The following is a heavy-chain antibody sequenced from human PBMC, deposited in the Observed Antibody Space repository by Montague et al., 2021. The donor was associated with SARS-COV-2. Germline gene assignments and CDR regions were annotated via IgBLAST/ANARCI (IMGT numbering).Heavy chain of an antibody. J-gene: IGHJ3*02. CDR3: AHRRALWDAFDI. Sequence: PALVKPTQTLTLTCTFSGFSLSTSGVGVGWIRQPPGKALEWLALIYWDDDNRYSPSLKSRLTITKDTSENQVVLTMTNMDPVDTATYYCAHRRALWDAFDIWGQGTMVTVSS. D-gene: IGHD3-16*01. V-gene: IGHV2-5*02. CDR1: GFSLSTSGVG. CDR2: IYWDDDN.